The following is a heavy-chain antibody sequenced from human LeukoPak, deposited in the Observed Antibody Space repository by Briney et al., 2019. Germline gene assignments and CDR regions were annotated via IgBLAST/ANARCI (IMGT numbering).Heavy chain of an antibody. CDR3: ARDSLPSMYCSGGSCYPQ. Sequence: SETLSLTCAVSGGSISSSNWWSWVRQPPGKGLEWIGEIYHSGSTNYNPSLKSRVTISVDKSKNQFSQKLSSVAAADTAVYYCARDSLPSMYCSGGSCYPQWGQGTLVTVSS. CDR2: IYHSGST. D-gene: IGHD2-15*01. CDR1: GGSISSSNW. V-gene: IGHV4-4*02. J-gene: IGHJ4*02.